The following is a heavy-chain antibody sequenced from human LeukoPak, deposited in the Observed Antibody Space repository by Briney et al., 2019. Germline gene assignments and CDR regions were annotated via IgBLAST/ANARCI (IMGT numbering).Heavy chain of an antibody. J-gene: IGHJ5*02. CDR1: GFTFSSYW. V-gene: IGHV3-74*01. CDR3: ARDRTYYDILTGYSYNWFDP. D-gene: IGHD3-9*01. Sequence: PGGSLRLSCAASGFTFSSYWMHWVRQAPGKGLVWVSGINKDGSTTIYADSVKGRFTISRDNAKNTVYLQMNSLRAEDTAVYYCARDRTYYDILTGYSYNWFDPWGQGTLVTVSS. CDR2: INKDGSTT.